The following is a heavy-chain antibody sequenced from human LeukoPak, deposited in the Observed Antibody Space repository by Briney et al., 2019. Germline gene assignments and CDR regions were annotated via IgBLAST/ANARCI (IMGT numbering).Heavy chain of an antibody. CDR3: ARARIAVAGTIDY. CDR2: ISAYNGNT. D-gene: IGHD6-19*01. CDR1: GYTFTNYG. J-gene: IGHJ4*02. V-gene: IGHV1-18*01. Sequence: VSVKVSSKASGYTFTNYGISWVRQAPGQGLEWRGLISAYNGNTNSAQNLQGRVTMTTDTSTSTAYMELRSLRSDDTAVYYCARARIAVAGTIDYWGQGTLVTVSS.